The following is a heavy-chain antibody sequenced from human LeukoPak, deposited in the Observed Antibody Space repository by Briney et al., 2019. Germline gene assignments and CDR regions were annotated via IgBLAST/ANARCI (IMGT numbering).Heavy chain of an antibody. Sequence: GASVKVSCKASGYNFTGYYLHWVRQAPGQGLEWMGWISAYNGNTNYAQKLQGRVTMTTDTSTSTAYMELRSLRSDDTAVYYCARDWASGYYDYWGQGTLVTVSS. CDR3: ARDWASGYYDY. V-gene: IGHV1-18*04. D-gene: IGHD2-15*01. CDR1: GYNFTGYY. CDR2: ISAYNGNT. J-gene: IGHJ4*02.